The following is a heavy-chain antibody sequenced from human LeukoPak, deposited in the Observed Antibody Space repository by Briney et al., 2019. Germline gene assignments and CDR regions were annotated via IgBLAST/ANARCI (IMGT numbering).Heavy chain of an antibody. D-gene: IGHD2-2*01. Sequence: PGGSLRLSCAASGFTFDDYGMSWVRQAPGKGLEWVSGINWNGGSTGYADSVKGRFTISRDNAKNSLYLQMNSLRAEDTALYYCATHDCSSTSCFSYWGRGTLVTVSS. V-gene: IGHV3-20*04. J-gene: IGHJ4*02. CDR2: INWNGGST. CDR3: ATHDCSSTSCFSY. CDR1: GFTFDDYG.